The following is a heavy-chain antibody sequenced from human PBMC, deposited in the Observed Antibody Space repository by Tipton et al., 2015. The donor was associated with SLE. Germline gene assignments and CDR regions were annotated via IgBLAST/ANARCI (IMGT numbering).Heavy chain of an antibody. CDR1: GFTFSAYA. D-gene: IGHD2-15*01. CDR2: ISFDGSNT. V-gene: IGHV3-30*04. Sequence: SLRLSCAASGFTFSAYAMYWVRQAPGKGLEWVAVISFDGSNTYYADSVKDGFTISRDNSQNTLYLQMNSLRAEDTAVYYCAREGRLRHYYYGMDVWGQGTTVTVSS. CDR3: AREGRLRHYYYGMDV. J-gene: IGHJ6*02.